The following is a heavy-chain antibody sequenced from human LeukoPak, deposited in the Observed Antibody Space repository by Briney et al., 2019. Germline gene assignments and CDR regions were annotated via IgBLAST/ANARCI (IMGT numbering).Heavy chain of an antibody. D-gene: IGHD6-13*01. Sequence: ASVKVSCKASGYTFTGYYMHWVRQAPGQGLEWMGWINPNSGGTNYAQKFQGRVTMTRDTSISTAYMELSRLRSDDTAVYYCARDPQVVQAAAESDYWGQGTLVTVSS. CDR1: GYTFTGYY. CDR3: ARDPQVVQAAAESDY. J-gene: IGHJ4*02. V-gene: IGHV1-2*02. CDR2: INPNSGGT.